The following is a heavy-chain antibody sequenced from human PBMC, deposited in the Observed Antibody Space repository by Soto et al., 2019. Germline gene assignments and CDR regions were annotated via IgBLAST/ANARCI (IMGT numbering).Heavy chain of an antibody. V-gene: IGHV3-74*01. CDR3: TRHTFGDVDY. D-gene: IGHD4-17*01. CDR2: ITPESTTI. Sequence: EVQMVESGGGLVQPGGSLRLSCTASGFTFSKFWMHWVRQVPGKGLVWVSRITPESTTINYAAAVEGRFTISRDNAKNTLYLQMSSLIVEYSAVYYCTRHTFGDVDYWGQGIPVTVSS. J-gene: IGHJ4*02. CDR1: GFTFSKFW.